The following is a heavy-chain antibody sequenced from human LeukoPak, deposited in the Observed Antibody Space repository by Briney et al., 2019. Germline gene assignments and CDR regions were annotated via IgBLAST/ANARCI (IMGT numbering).Heavy chain of an antibody. V-gene: IGHV1-24*01. CDR1: GYTLTELS. J-gene: IGHJ4*02. D-gene: IGHD1-14*01. CDR3: ARDLSVEPDY. Sequence: ASVEVSCKVSGYTLTELSMHWVRQAPGKGLEWMGGFDPEDGETIYAQKLQGRVTMTTDTSTSTAYMELRSLRSDDTAVYYCARDLSVEPDYWGQGTLVTVSS. CDR2: FDPEDGET.